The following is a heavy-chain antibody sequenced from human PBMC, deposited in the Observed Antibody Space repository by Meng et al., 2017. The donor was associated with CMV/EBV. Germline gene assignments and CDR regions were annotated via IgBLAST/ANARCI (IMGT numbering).Heavy chain of an antibody. CDR2: IYYSGST. Sequence: SETLSLTCTVSGGSISSGGYYWSWIRQHPGKGLEWIGYIYYSGSTYYNPSLKSRVTISVDTSKNQFSLKLCSVTAADTAVYYCARMGIAAAGVVDYWGQGTLVTVSS. D-gene: IGHD6-13*01. V-gene: IGHV4-31*03. CDR3: ARMGIAAAGVVDY. CDR1: GGSISSGGYY. J-gene: IGHJ4*02.